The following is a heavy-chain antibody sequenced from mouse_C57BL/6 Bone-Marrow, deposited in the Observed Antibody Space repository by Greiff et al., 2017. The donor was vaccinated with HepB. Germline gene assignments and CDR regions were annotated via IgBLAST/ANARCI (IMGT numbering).Heavy chain of an antibody. CDR2: ISDGGSYT. CDR3: AREGLLLWGFAY. J-gene: IGHJ3*01. V-gene: IGHV5-4*01. D-gene: IGHD2-1*01. CDR1: GFTFSSYA. Sequence: EVKVVESGGGLVKPGGSLKLSCAASGFTFSSYAMSWVRQTPEKRLEWVATISDGGSYTYYPDNVKGRFTISRDNAKNNLYLQMSHLKSEDTAMYYCAREGLLLWGFAYWGQGTLVTVSA.